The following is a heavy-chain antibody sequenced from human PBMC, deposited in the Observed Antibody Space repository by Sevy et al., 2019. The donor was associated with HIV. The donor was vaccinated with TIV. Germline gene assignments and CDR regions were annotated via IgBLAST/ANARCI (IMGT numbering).Heavy chain of an antibody. J-gene: IGHJ4*02. D-gene: IGHD3-22*01. Sequence: GGSLRLSCAASGFTFGNYAMSWVRQAPGTGLEWVSAISGGGGSTYYADSVKGRFTISRDNSKNTLYLQMNSLRAEDTAVYYCSKSSGYYDSSGYSSDYWGQGTLVTVSS. CDR3: SKSSGYYDSSGYSSDY. CDR1: GFTFGNYA. CDR2: ISGGGGST. V-gene: IGHV3-23*01.